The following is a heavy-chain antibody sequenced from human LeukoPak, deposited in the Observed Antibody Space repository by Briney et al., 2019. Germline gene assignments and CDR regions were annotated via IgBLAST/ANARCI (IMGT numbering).Heavy chain of an antibody. CDR3: ARAGGYCGRISCPCYFDY. D-gene: IGHD2-15*01. CDR1: GYTFTGYY. J-gene: IGHJ4*02. CDR2: INPNSGNT. V-gene: IGHV1-8*02. Sequence: GASVKVSCKASGYTFTGYYMHWVRQAPGQGLEWMGWINPNSGNTGYAQKFQGRVTMTKNTSISTAYMELSSLRSEDTAVYYCARAGGYCGRISCPCYFDYWGQGSLVAVSS.